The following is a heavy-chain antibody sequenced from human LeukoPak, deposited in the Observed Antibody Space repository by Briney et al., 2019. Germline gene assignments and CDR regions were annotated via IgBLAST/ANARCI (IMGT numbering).Heavy chain of an antibody. J-gene: IGHJ4*02. Sequence: GGSLRLSCAASGFTFSSYAMSWVRQAPGKGLEWVSAISGSGGSTYYADSVKGRFTISRDNSKNTLYLQMNSLRAEDTAVYYCAKSSYYDSSGYYREYYFDQWGQGTLVTASS. V-gene: IGHV3-23*01. CDR3: AKSSYYDSSGYYREYYFDQ. CDR2: ISGSGGST. D-gene: IGHD3-22*01. CDR1: GFTFSSYA.